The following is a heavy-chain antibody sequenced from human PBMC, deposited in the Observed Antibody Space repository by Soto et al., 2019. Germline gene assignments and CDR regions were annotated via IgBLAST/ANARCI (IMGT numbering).Heavy chain of an antibody. Sequence: SETLSLTCTVSGGSISSSDFYWGWLRQTPGKGLEFIGSMYYSGTTYYNPSLKSRVTISVDTSKNQFTLKLISETAADTAVYYCAVVDSTGNWFDPWGEGALVTVSS. V-gene: IGHV4-39*01. J-gene: IGHJ5*02. CDR2: MYYSGTT. CDR3: AVVDSTGNWFDP. CDR1: GGSISSSDFY. D-gene: IGHD6-25*01.